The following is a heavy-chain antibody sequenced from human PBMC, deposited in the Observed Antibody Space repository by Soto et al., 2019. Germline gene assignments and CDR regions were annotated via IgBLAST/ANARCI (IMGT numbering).Heavy chain of an antibody. V-gene: IGHV3-53*01. D-gene: IGHD2-15*01. CDR3: AKDRYCSGGFCYGMDV. CDR2: IYFAGDT. Sequence: VGSLRLSCAASGFAVNSNYINWVRQPPGKGLEWVSIIYFAGDTFYADSVKGRFSISRDNSKNTVYLQMNSLRAEDTAVYYCAKDRYCSGGFCYGMDVWGQGTTVTVSS. J-gene: IGHJ6*02. CDR1: GFAVNSNY.